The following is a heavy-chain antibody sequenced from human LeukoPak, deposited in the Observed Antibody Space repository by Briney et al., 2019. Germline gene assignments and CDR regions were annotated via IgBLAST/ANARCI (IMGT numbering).Heavy chain of an antibody. CDR3: AKGHGDWGGNYLDH. V-gene: IGHV3-23*01. CDR1: GFAVNTNY. Sequence: GGSLRLSCAASGFAVNTNYMTWVRQAPGKGLEWVSDISASGSTIHYADSVKGRFTVSRDNSKNTVFLEMISLRVEDTALYHCAKGHGDWGGNYLDHWGQGAQVTVS. J-gene: IGHJ4*02. CDR2: ISASGSTI. D-gene: IGHD4-17*01.